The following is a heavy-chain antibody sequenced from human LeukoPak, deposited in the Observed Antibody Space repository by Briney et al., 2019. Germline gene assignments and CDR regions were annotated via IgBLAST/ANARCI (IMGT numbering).Heavy chain of an antibody. D-gene: IGHD3-3*01. CDR3: ARQRFLEWYFDY. CDR2: IYYSGST. Sequence: PSETLSLTCTVSGGSVSSGSYYWSWIRQSPGKGLEWIGYIYYSGSTNYNPSLKSRVTISVDTSKNQFSLKLSSVTAADTAVYYCARQRFLEWYFDYWGQGTLVTVSS. CDR1: GGSVSSGSYY. V-gene: IGHV4-61*01. J-gene: IGHJ4*02.